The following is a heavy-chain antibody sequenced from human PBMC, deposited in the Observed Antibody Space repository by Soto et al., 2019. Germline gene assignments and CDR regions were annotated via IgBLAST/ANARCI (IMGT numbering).Heavy chain of an antibody. CDR3: ASPPTSHVTTVTTSEGFDY. CDR2: IIPIFGTA. CDR1: GGTFSSYA. V-gene: IGHV1-69*01. Sequence: QVQLVQSGAEVKKPGSSVKVSCKASGGTFSSYAISWVRQAPGQGLEWMGGIIPIFGTANYAQKFQGRVTITADESTSTAYMELSSLRSEDTAVYYCASPPTSHVTTVTTSEGFDYWGQGTLVTVSS. J-gene: IGHJ4*02. D-gene: IGHD4-17*01.